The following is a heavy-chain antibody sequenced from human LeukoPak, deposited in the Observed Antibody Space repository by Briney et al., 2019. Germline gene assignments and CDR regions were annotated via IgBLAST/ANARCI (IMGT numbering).Heavy chain of an antibody. V-gene: IGHV4-39*01. Sequence: PSETLSLTCTVSGGSISSSSYYWGWIRQPPGKGLEWIGSIYYSGSTYYNPSLKSRVTISVDTSKNQFSLKLSSVTAADTAVYYCARSSLVRRQWLLLGGDFDYWGQGTLVPVSS. CDR3: ARSSLVRRQWLLLGGDFDY. CDR2: IYYSGST. D-gene: IGHD3-22*01. CDR1: GGSISSSSYY. J-gene: IGHJ4*02.